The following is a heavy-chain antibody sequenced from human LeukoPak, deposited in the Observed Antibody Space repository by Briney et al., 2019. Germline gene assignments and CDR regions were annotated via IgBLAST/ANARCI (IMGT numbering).Heavy chain of an antibody. Sequence: PSETLSLTCTVSGGSISSSSYYWGWIRQPPGKGLEWIGSIYYSGSTYYNPSLKSRVTISVDTSKNQFSLKLSSVTAADTAVYYCASIPSSQYSYGSDYWGQGTLVTVSS. D-gene: IGHD5-18*01. J-gene: IGHJ4*02. CDR1: GGSISSSSYY. V-gene: IGHV4-39*01. CDR2: IYYSGST. CDR3: ASIPSSQYSYGSDY.